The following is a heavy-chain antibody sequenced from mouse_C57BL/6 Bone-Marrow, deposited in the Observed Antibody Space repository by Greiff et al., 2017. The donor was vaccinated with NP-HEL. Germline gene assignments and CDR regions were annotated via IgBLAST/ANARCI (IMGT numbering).Heavy chain of an antibody. CDR2: ISDGGSYT. CDR1: GFTFSSYA. Sequence: DVMLVESGGGLVKPGGSLKLSCAASGFTFSSYAMSWVRQTPEKRLEWVATISDGGSYTYYPDNVKGRFTISRDNAKNNLYLQMSHLKSEDTAMYYCARENWVAYWGQGTLVTVSA. J-gene: IGHJ3*01. V-gene: IGHV5-4*01. CDR3: ARENWVAY.